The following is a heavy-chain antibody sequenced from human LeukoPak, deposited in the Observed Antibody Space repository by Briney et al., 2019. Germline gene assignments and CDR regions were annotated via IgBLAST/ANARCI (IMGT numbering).Heavy chain of an antibody. V-gene: IGHV3-74*01. D-gene: IGHD4-17*01. CDR1: GYTFSRYW. J-gene: IGHJ4*02. CDR2: TDEHGSIT. CDR3: ARDRAELYGEVDY. Sequence: GGSLRLSCAASGYTFSRYWMHWVRQTPGKGLVWVSRTDEHGSITDYADSVRGRFTISRDDAKNTLYLQMNSLRAEDTAVYYCARDRAELYGEVDYWGQGTLVTVSS.